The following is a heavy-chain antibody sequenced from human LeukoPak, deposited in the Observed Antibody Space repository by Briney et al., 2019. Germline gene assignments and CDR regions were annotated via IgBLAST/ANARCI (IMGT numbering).Heavy chain of an antibody. J-gene: IGHJ3*02. CDR2: INPNSGGT. V-gene: IGHV1-2*02. Sequence: ASVKVSCKASGYTFTGYYMHWVRQAPGQGLEWMGWINPNSGGTNYAQKFQGRVTMTRDTSISTAYMELSRLRSDDTAVYYCARAPVGGGYYYDSSGSDDAFDIWGQGTMVTVSS. CDR3: ARAPVGGGYYYDSSGSDDAFDI. CDR1: GYTFTGYY. D-gene: IGHD3-22*01.